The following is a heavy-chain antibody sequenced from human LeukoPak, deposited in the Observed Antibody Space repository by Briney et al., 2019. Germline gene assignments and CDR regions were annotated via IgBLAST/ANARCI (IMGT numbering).Heavy chain of an antibody. V-gene: IGHV3-30-3*01. J-gene: IGHJ5*02. Sequence: GGSLRLSCAASGLTGSHNYVSWVRQAPGRGLEWVAVISYDGSNKYYADSVKGRFTISRDNSKNTLYLQMNSLRAEDTAVYYCASLMRAEGLFSFDPWGQGTLVTVSS. CDR3: ASLMRAEGLFSFDP. CDR1: GLTGSHNY. D-gene: IGHD2-21*01. CDR2: ISYDGSNK.